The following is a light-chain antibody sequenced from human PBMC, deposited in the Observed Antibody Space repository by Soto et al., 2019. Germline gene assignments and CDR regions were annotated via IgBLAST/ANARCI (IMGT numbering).Light chain of an antibody. V-gene: IGKV3-20*01. J-gene: IGKJ2*01. CDR1: QSVTSSY. CDR3: QQYGSSPPYT. Sequence: EIVLTQSPGTLSLSPGERATLSCRASQSVTSSYLAWYQQKPGQAPRLLIYAASSRATGIPDRFSGSGSGTAFTRTIRRLEPEDFAMYYGQQYGSSPPYTFGQGPKLEIK. CDR2: AAS.